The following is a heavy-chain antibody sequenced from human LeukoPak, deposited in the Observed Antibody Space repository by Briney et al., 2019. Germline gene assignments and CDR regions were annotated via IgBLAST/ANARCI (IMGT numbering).Heavy chain of an antibody. CDR2: IYHTGST. J-gene: IGHJ5*01. Sequence: NPSETLSLTCTVSSGSISNYYWSWIRQSPEKGLEWIGHIYHTGSTNYNPSLKSRVTISVDASKNQFSLKLNSVTAADTAVYYCAREVAYYGSGTYYTGWFDSWGQGSLVTVSS. CDR3: AREVAYYGSGTYYTGWFDS. V-gene: IGHV4-59*01. D-gene: IGHD3-10*01. CDR1: SGSISNYY.